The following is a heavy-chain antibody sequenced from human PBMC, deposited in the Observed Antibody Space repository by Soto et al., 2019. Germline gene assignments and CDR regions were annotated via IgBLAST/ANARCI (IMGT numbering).Heavy chain of an antibody. CDR1: GGSISSSSYY. Sequence: SETLSLTRTVSGGSISSSSYYWGWIRQPPGKGLEWIGSIYYSGSTYYNPSLKSRVTISVDTSKNQFSLKLSSVTAADTAVYYCARLIHLYDILTGYHDLGDYYFDYWGQGTLVTVSS. CDR3: ARLIHLYDILTGYHDLGDYYFDY. CDR2: IYYSGST. J-gene: IGHJ4*02. V-gene: IGHV4-39*01. D-gene: IGHD3-9*01.